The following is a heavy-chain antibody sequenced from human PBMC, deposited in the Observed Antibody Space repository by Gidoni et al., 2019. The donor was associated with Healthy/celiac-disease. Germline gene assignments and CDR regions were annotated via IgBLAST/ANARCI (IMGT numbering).Heavy chain of an antibody. V-gene: IGHV3-23*01. CDR2: ISGSGGST. D-gene: IGHD3-22*01. CDR3: AKDGPYYYDSSGYYPNWFDP. CDR1: GFNFRSYA. Sequence: EVPLLESGGGLVQPGGSLRLSCAASGFNFRSYAISWVRQAPGKGLEWVSAISGSGGSTYYADSVKGRFTISRDNSKNTLYLQMNSLRAEDTAVYYCAKDGPYYYDSSGYYPNWFDPWGQGTLVTVSS. J-gene: IGHJ5*02.